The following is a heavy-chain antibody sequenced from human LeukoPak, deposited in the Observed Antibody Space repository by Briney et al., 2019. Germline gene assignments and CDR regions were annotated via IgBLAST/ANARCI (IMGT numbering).Heavy chain of an antibody. Sequence: PSETLSLTCAVYGGSFSGYYWSWIRQPPGKGLEWIGEINHSGSTNYNPSLKSRVTISVDTSKNQFSLKLSSVTAADTAVYYCARGPRSSSYYRLVPNWFDPWGQGTLVTVSS. CDR3: ARGPRSSSYYRLVPNWFDP. J-gene: IGHJ5*02. D-gene: IGHD3-22*01. CDR1: GGSFSGYY. V-gene: IGHV4-34*01. CDR2: INHSGST.